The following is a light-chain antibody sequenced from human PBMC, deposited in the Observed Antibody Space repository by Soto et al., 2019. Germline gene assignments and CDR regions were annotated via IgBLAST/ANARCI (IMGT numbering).Light chain of an antibody. CDR1: QSIATN. CDR2: TAS. J-gene: IGKJ2*01. V-gene: IGKV1-39*01. Sequence: DIQMTQSPSSLSASVGDRVTITCRTSQSIATNLNWYQQRPGRAPSLQIFTASNLQSGVPSRFSGSGSGTDFTLTISTLQPEDFATYYCRQSDSIPHTFGQGTKLEMK. CDR3: RQSDSIPHT.